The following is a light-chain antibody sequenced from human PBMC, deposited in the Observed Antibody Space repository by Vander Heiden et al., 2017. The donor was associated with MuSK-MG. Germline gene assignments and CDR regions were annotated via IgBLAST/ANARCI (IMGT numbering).Light chain of an antibody. Sequence: QSALTQPASVSGSPGRSITISCTGTSSDVGGYNYVSWYQPHPGKAPKLMIYDVSNRPSGVSNRFSGSKSGNTASLTISGLQAEDEADYYCSSYTSSSTLVFGGGTKLTVL. CDR1: SSDVGGYNY. V-gene: IGLV2-14*01. CDR3: SSYTSSSTLV. J-gene: IGLJ2*01. CDR2: DVS.